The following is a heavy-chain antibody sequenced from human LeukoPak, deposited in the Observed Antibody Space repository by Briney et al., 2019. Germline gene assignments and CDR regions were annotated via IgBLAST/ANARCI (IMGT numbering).Heavy chain of an antibody. D-gene: IGHD6-13*01. CDR2: THYGGTT. CDR1: GGSISSYY. CDR3: ARGYSTSWTYYFDY. V-gene: IGHV4-59*01. Sequence: SETLSLTCTVSGGSISSYYWSWIRQPPGKGLDWVGHTHYGGTTNYNRSLKSRVTISVDTSNNQFSLKLTSVTAADTAVYYCARGYSTSWTYYFDYWGQGALVTVSS. J-gene: IGHJ4*02.